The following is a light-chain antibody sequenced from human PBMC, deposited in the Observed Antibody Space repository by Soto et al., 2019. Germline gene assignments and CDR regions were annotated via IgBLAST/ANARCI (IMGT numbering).Light chain of an antibody. Sequence: DIQMTQSPSSLSASVRDRVTITCRASQSIGRFLNWYQQKPGKAPNVLINVASTLRSGVPSRFSGSGSGTDFNLTINSLQPEDFATYFCQQSFTTPLTFGGGTKVDIK. CDR1: QSIGRF. CDR3: QQSFTTPLT. CDR2: VAS. V-gene: IGKV1-39*01. J-gene: IGKJ4*01.